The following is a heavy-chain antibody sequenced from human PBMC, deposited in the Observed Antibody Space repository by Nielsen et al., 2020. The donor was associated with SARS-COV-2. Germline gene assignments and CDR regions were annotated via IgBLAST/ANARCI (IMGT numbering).Heavy chain of an antibody. CDR1: GGSFSGYY. V-gene: IGHV4-34*01. J-gene: IGHJ1*01. CDR3: ARGRAVVVVAATESKYFQH. Sequence: LETLSLTCAVYGGSFSGYYWSWIRQPPGKGLEWIGEINHSGSTNYNPSLKSRVTISVDTSKNQFSLKLSSVTAADTAVYYCARGRAVVVVAATESKYFQHWGQGTLVTVSS. D-gene: IGHD2-15*01. CDR2: INHSGST.